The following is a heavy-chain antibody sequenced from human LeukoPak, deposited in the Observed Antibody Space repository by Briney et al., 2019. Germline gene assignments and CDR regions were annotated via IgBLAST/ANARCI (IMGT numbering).Heavy chain of an antibody. V-gene: IGHV3-20*04. CDR3: ARNGEGGSGSYFGD. D-gene: IGHD3-10*01. Sequence: GGSLRLSCAASGFTFSTYAMSWVRQAPGKGLEWVSGINWNGGSTGYADSVKGRFTISRDNAKNSLYLQMNSLRAEDTALYYCARNGEGGSGSYFGDWGQGTLVTVSS. CDR1: GFTFSTYA. CDR2: INWNGGST. J-gene: IGHJ4*02.